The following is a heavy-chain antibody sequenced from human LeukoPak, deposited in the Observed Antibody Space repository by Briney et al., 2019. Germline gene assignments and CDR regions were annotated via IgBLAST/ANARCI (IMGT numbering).Heavy chain of an antibody. J-gene: IGHJ4*02. CDR2: IYSGGST. CDR1: GLTVSSNN. D-gene: IGHD3-22*01. Sequence: NQPGGSLTLSCAPSGLTVSSNNMSWVRQAPGKRVERASVIYSGGSTYYAASVKGRFTISRDNSKHTLYLQMNSLRAEDTAVYYCAREASYYDSSGWAYYFDYWGQGTLVTVSS. V-gene: IGHV3-53*01. CDR3: AREASYYDSSGWAYYFDY.